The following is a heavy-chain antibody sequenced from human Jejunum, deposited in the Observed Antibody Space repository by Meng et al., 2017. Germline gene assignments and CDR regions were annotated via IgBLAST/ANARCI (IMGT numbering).Heavy chain of an antibody. CDR2: SSGSGITT. CDR1: GFTFSNYA. CDR3: EKDRSGGLGPTEGPDY. D-gene: IGHD1-26*01. V-gene: IGHV3-23*01. J-gene: IGHJ4*02. Sequence: EVQLLESGGGLVQPGGSLRLSCAASGFTFSNYAMGWVRQAPGKGLEWVSGSSGSGITTKYADSVKGRFTISRDNSKNTLYVQMKGLRAEDTAVYYCEKDRSGGLGPTEGPDYWGQGTLVTVSS.